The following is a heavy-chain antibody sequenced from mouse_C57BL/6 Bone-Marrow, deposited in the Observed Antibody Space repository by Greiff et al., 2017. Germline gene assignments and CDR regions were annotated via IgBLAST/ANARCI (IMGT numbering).Heavy chain of an antibody. CDR2: IDPETGGT. CDR1: GYTFTDYE. J-gene: IGHJ1*03. D-gene: IGHD2-3*01. Sequence: VQLQQSGAELVRPGASVTLSCKASGYTFTDYEMHWVKQTPVHGLEWIGAIDPETGGTAYNQKFKGKAILTADKSSSTAYMELRSLTSEDSAVDYCTRSGDGYPWYFDVWGTGTTVTVSS. CDR3: TRSGDGYPWYFDV. V-gene: IGHV1-15*01.